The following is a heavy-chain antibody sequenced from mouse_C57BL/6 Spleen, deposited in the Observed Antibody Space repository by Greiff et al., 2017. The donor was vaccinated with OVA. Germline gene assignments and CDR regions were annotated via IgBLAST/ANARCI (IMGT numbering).Heavy chain of an antibody. Sequence: QVQLQQPGTELVKPGASVKLSCKASGYTFTSYWMHWVKQRPGQGLEWIGNINPSNGGTNYNEKFKSKATLTVDNSSSTAYMQLSSLTSEDAAVYYCARSTMVTTRSYYAMDYWGQGTSVTVSS. CDR1: GYTFTSYW. CDR2: INPSNGGT. D-gene: IGHD2-2*01. CDR3: ARSTMVTTRSYYAMDY. J-gene: IGHJ4*01. V-gene: IGHV1-53*01.